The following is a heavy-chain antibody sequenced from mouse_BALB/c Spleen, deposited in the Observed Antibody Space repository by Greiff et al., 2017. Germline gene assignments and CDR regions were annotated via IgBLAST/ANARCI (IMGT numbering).Heavy chain of an antibody. J-gene: IGHJ3*01. D-gene: IGHD2-14*01. CDR1: GFTFSSFG. V-gene: IGHV5-17*02. CDR2: ISSGSSTS. Sequence: EVQLVESGGGLVQPGGSRKLSCAASGFTFSSFGMHWVRQAPEKGLEWVAYISSGSSTSYYADTVKGRFTISRDNPKNTLFLQMTSLRSEDTAMYYCERSNYYRYDGFDYWGQGTLVTVSA. CDR3: ERSNYYRYDGFDY.